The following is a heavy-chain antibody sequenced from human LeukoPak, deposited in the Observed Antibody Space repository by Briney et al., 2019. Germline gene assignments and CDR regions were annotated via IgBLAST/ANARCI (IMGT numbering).Heavy chain of an antibody. CDR1: GYTFTTYY. Sequence: ASVTVSCKASGYTFTTYYMHWVRHAPGRGLEWMGIINPSGGSATYAQNFQGRVTMTRDTSTTTVYMELTSLRSEDTAVYYCARDGQPGAHYGLKSHGFDFWGQGTLVTVSS. V-gene: IGHV1-46*01. CDR2: INPSGGSA. D-gene: IGHD3-10*01. CDR3: ARDGQPGAHYGLKSHGFDF. J-gene: IGHJ4*02.